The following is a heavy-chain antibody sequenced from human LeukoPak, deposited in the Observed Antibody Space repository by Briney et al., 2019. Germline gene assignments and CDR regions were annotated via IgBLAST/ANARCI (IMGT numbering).Heavy chain of an antibody. CDR1: GFTFSDYY. V-gene: IGHV3-11*01. D-gene: IGHD6-6*01. CDR2: ISSSGSTI. CDR3: AKDLSSVLYYFDY. Sequence: GGSLRLSCAASGFTFSDYYMSWIRQAPGKGLEWVSYISSSGSTIYYADSVKGRFTISRDNAKNTLYLQMNSLRAEDTAVYYCAKDLSSVLYYFDYWGQGTLVTVSS. J-gene: IGHJ4*02.